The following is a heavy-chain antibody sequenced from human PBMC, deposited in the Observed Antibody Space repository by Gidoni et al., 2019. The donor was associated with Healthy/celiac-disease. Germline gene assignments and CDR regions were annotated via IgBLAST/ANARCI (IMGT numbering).Heavy chain of an antibody. J-gene: IGHJ3*02. Sequence: QVQLQESGPGLVKPSQTLSLTCTVSGGSISSGSYYWSWIRQPAGKGLEWIGRIYTSGSTNYNPSLKSRVTMSVDTSKNQFSLKLSSVTAADTAVYYCARDYGDYVHAFDIWGQGTMVTVSS. D-gene: IGHD4-17*01. CDR3: ARDYGDYVHAFDI. V-gene: IGHV4-61*02. CDR2: IYTSGST. CDR1: GGSISSGSYY.